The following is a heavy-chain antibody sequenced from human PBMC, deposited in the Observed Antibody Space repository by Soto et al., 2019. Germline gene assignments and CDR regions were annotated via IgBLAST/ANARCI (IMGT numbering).Heavy chain of an antibody. V-gene: IGHV3-21*01. Sequence: GSLRLSCAASGFTFSSYSMNWVRQAPGKGLEWVSSISSSSSYIYYADSVKGRFTISRDNAKNSLYLQMNSLRAEDTAVYYCAREMIVAHDAFDIWGQGTMVTVSS. CDR2: ISSSSSYI. CDR3: AREMIVAHDAFDI. D-gene: IGHD3-22*01. J-gene: IGHJ3*02. CDR1: GFTFSSYS.